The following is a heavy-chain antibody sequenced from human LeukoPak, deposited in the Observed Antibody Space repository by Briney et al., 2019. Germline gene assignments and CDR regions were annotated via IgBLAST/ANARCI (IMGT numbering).Heavy chain of an antibody. CDR1: GFTFSSYA. Sequence: PGGSLRLSCAASGFTFSSYAMSWVRQAPGEGLEWVSAISGSGGSTYYADSVKGRFTISRDNSKNTLYLQMNSLRAEDTAVYYCAKAYSGYEGCDYWGQGTLVTVSS. D-gene: IGHD5-12*01. CDR3: AKAYSGYEGCDY. V-gene: IGHV3-23*01. CDR2: ISGSGGST. J-gene: IGHJ4*02.